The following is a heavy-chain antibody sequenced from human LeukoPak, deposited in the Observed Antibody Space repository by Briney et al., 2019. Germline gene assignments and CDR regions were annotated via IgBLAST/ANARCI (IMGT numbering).Heavy chain of an antibody. V-gene: IGHV3-11*04. Sequence: PGGSLRLSCAASGFTFSGYYMTWIRQAPGKGLEWVSYISSSGITIYYADSVKGRFTISRDNAKKSLYLEMNSLRAEDTAVYYCARDPINIGTAAKGFDYWGQGTLVTVSS. CDR2: ISSSGITI. CDR1: GFTFSGYY. D-gene: IGHD2-2*01. J-gene: IGHJ4*02. CDR3: ARDPINIGTAAKGFDY.